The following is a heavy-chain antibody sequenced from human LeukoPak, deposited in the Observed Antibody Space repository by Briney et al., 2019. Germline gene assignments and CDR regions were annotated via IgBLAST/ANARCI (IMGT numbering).Heavy chain of an antibody. Sequence: SETLSLTCGVSGGSITNTNYWTWVRQPPGKGLEWIGEVNLQGSTNYNPSLMGRVAISVDTSENHISLQLTSVTAADTAVYYCAREGDPYRPLDYSGQGTLVTVSS. CDR1: GGSITNTNY. CDR3: AREGDPYRPLDY. CDR2: VNLQGST. V-gene: IGHV4-4*02. J-gene: IGHJ4*02.